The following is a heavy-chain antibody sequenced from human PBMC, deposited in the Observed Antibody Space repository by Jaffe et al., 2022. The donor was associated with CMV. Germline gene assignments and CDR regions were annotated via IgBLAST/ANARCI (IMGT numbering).Heavy chain of an antibody. CDR3: ARHGDHSYYYDSSGYYPS. CDR1: GFTFSSYW. J-gene: IGHJ3*01. D-gene: IGHD3-22*01. CDR2: IKQDGSEK. V-gene: IGHV3-7*03. Sequence: EVQLVESGGGLVQPGGSLRLSCAASGFTFSSYWMSWVRQAPGKGLEWVANIKQDGSEKYYVDSVKGRFTISRDNAKNSLYLQMNSLRAEDTAVYYCARHGDHSYYYDSSGYYPSWGQGTMVTVSS.